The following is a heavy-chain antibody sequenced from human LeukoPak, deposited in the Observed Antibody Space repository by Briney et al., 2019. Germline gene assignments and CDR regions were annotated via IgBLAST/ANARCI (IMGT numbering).Heavy chain of an antibody. CDR3: AKDLSGYYDSSGYFDY. CDR2: ISWNSGSI. Sequence: WVRQAPGKGLEWVSGISWNSGSIGYADSVKGRFTISRDNAKNSLYLQMNSLRAEDTALYYCAKDLSGYYDSSGYFDYWGQGTLVTVSS. V-gene: IGHV3-9*01. D-gene: IGHD3-22*01. J-gene: IGHJ4*02.